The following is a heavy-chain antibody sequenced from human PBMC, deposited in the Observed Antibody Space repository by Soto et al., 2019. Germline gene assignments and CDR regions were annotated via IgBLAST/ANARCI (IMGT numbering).Heavy chain of an antibody. D-gene: IGHD3-22*01. J-gene: IGHJ1*01. CDR1: GGAFSSYA. CDR2: IIPIFGTA. Sequence: GASVKVSCKASGGAFSSYAISWVRQAPGQGLEWMGGIIPIFGTANYAQKFQGRVTITADESTSTAYMELSSLRSEDTAVYYCASYDSSGYYPLPPPLAEYFQHWGQGTLVTVSS. CDR3: ASYDSSGYYPLPPPLAEYFQH. V-gene: IGHV1-69*13.